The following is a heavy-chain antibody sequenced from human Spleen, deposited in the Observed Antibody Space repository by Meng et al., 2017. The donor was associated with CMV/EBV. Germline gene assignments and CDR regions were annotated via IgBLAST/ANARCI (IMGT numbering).Heavy chain of an antibody. CDR2: ISYDAIDT. D-gene: IGHD2-2*01. CDR1: LTVSTSA. V-gene: IGHV3-30-3*01. Sequence: LTVSTSAMHWVRQTPGKWLEWVAVISYDAIDTYYSDSVKGRFTISRDNSESTVYLQMNSLRLEDTAVYYCVRPFRKYQLLYNWFDSWGQGTLVTVSS. CDR3: VRPFRKYQLLYNWFDS. J-gene: IGHJ5*01.